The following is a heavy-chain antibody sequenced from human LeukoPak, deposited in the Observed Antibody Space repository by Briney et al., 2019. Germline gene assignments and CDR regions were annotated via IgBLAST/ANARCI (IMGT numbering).Heavy chain of an antibody. CDR1: GGSISSSSYY. CDR3: ARAGTAEYFQH. CDR2: IYYSGST. V-gene: IGHV4-39*07. J-gene: IGHJ1*01. D-gene: IGHD6-13*01. Sequence: SETLSLTCTVSGGSISSSSYYWGWIRQPPGKGLEWIGSIYYSGSTYYNPSLKSRVTVSVDTSKNQFSLKLSSVTAADTAVYYCARAGTAEYFQHWGQGTLVTVSS.